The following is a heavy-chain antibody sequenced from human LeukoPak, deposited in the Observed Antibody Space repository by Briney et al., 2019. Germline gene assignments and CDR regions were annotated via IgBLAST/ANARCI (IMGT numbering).Heavy chain of an antibody. CDR1: GYSFTSYW. CDR3: ARQRSGYHYYYGMDV. CDR2: IYPGDSDT. Sequence: GESLKISCKGSGYSFTSYWIGWVRQMPGKGLEWVGIIYPGDSDTRYSPSFQGQVTISADKSISTAYLQWSSLKASDTAMYYCARQRSGYHYYYGMDVWGQGTTVTVSS. D-gene: IGHD2-15*01. J-gene: IGHJ6*02. V-gene: IGHV5-51*01.